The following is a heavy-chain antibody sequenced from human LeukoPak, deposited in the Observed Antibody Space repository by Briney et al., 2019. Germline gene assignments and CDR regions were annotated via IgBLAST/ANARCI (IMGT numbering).Heavy chain of an antibody. CDR1: GFSIDDYA. CDR2: IYWNSGGA. Sequence: GGSLRLSCAASGFSIDDYAMHWVRQVPGKGLEWVAAIYWNSGGAVYADSVQGRFTISRDNPKNSVYLQMNSLRTEDTAFYYCTKDNYCQRATCHGGWFDPWGQGTLVTVSS. V-gene: IGHV3-9*01. J-gene: IGHJ5*02. D-gene: IGHD2-15*01. CDR3: TKDNYCQRATCHGGWFDP.